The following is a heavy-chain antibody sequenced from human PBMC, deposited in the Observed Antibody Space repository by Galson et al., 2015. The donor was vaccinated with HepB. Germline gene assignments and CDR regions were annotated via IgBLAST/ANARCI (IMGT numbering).Heavy chain of an antibody. J-gene: IGHJ4*02. CDR2: MNPNSGNT. Sequence: SVKVSCKASGYTFTSYDINWVRQATGQGLERMGWMNPNSGNTGYAQKFQGRVTMTRNTSISTAYMELSSLRSEDTAVYYCASSRSSTRFYGSGSYFPSPEGYDYWGQGTLVTVSS. V-gene: IGHV1-8*01. D-gene: IGHD3-10*01. CDR3: ASSRSSTRFYGSGSYFPSPEGYDY. CDR1: GYTFTSYD.